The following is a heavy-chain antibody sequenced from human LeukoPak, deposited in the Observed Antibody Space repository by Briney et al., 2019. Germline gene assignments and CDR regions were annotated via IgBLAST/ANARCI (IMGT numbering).Heavy chain of an antibody. D-gene: IGHD4-17*01. J-gene: IGHJ4*02. CDR3: ARVGTTVTTNPYFDY. V-gene: IGHV4-59*01. CDR2: IYYSGST. Sequence: PSETLSLTCTVSGGSISSYYWSWIRQPPGKGLEWIGYIYYSGSTNYNPSLKSRVTISVDTSKNQFSLKLSSVTAADTAVYYCARVGTTVTTNPYFDYWGQGTLVTVSS. CDR1: GGSISSYY.